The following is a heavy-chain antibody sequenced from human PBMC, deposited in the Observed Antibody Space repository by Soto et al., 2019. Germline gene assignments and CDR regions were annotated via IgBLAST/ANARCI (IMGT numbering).Heavy chain of an antibody. D-gene: IGHD1-1*01. V-gene: IGHV4-31*03. CDR2: IYYSGST. CDR3: AREGTGRDYYYYMDV. Sequence: QVQLQESGPGLVKPSQTLSLTCTVSGGSISSGVYYWSWFRQHPGKGLGWIGYIYYSGSTYYNPSLKSRVTISVDTSKNQFSLKLSSVTAADTAVYYCAREGTGRDYYYYMDVWGKGTTVTVSS. CDR1: GGSISSGVYY. J-gene: IGHJ6*03.